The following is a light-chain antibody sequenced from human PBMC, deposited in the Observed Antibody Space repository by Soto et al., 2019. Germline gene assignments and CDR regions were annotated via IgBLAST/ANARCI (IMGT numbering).Light chain of an antibody. Sequence: EIVLTQSPATLSLSPAERATLSCRASQSVSSYLAWYQQKPGQAPRLLIYDASNRATGIPARFSGTGSGTDFTLTINNLEPEDFAVYYCQVRTNWSIAFGRGTRLEI. CDR3: QVRTNWSIA. CDR2: DAS. J-gene: IGKJ5*01. V-gene: IGKV3-11*01. CDR1: QSVSSY.